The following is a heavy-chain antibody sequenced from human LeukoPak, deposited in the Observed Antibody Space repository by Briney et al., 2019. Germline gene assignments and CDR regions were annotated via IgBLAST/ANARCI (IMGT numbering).Heavy chain of an antibody. CDR2: INPSGGST. V-gene: IGHV1-46*01. J-gene: IGHJ4*02. Sequence: ASVKVSCKASGYTFSSYYINWVRQAPGQGLEWMGIINPSGGSTTYAQKFQGRVTMTTDASTSTVYMELSSLRSEDTAVYYCARDTDIAAAANYFDYWGQGTLVTVSS. D-gene: IGHD6-13*01. CDR1: GYTFSSYY. CDR3: ARDTDIAAAANYFDY.